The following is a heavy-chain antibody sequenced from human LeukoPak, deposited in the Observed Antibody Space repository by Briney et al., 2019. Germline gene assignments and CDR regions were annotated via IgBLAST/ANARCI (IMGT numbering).Heavy chain of an antibody. J-gene: IGHJ3*02. CDR3: ARAEREYYYDSSGYYYGAFDI. Sequence: SVKVSCKASGGTFSSYAISWVRQAPGQGLEWMGGIIRIFGTANYAQKFQGRVTITADESTSTAYMELSSLRSEDTAVYYCARAEREYYYDSSGYYYGAFDIWGQGTMVTVSS. CDR1: GGTFSSYA. V-gene: IGHV1-69*13. D-gene: IGHD3-22*01. CDR2: IIRIFGTA.